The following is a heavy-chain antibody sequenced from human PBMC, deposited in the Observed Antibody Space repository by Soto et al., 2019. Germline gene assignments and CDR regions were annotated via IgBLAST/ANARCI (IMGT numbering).Heavy chain of an antibody. CDR2: ISAYNGNT. CDR1: GYTFTSYG. Sequence: GASEKISCKAPGYTFTSYGISWGRQAPGQGHEWMGWISAYNGNTNYAHKLQGRVTMTPDTSRSTAYMELRSLRSDDTAVYYCARDLLATASPCFDPCRKGPLVTASS. CDR3: ARDLLATASPCFDP. D-gene: IGHD5-12*01. J-gene: IGHJ5*02. V-gene: IGHV1-18*04.